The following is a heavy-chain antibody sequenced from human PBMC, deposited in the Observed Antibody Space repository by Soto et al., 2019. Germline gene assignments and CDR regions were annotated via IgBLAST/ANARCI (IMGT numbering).Heavy chain of an antibody. CDR2: INPNNGDS. CDR1: GYTFTGYY. V-gene: IGHV1-2*02. J-gene: IGHJ4*02. Sequence: QVQLVQSGAEVKKPGASVKVSCKTSGYTFTGYYIHWIRQAPGQGLEWMGWINPNNGDSDYSQEFQGRVTMTSDTSITTAYMQLTRLRSDDTAFYYCARREQWLENFDFWGQGSLLTVSS. CDR3: ARREQWLENFDF. D-gene: IGHD6-19*01.